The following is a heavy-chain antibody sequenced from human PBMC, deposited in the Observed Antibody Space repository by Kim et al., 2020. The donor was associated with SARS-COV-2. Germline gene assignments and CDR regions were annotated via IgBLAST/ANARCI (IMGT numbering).Heavy chain of an antibody. J-gene: IGHJ3*02. D-gene: IGHD3-3*01. V-gene: IGHV3-30*18. CDR3: AKVLWSGTLLHAFDI. Sequence: AGSLRLSCAASGFTFSSYGMHWVRQAPGKGLEWVAVISYDGSNKYYADSVKGRFTISRDNSKNTLYLQMNSLRAEDTAVYYCAKVLWSGTLLHAFDIWGQGTMVTVSS. CDR1: GFTFSSYG. CDR2: ISYDGSNK.